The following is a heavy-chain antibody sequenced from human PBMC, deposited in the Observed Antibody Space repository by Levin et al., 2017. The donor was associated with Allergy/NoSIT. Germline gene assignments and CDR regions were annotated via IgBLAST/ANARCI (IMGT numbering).Heavy chain of an antibody. CDR2: IYYTGSS. Sequence: SETLSLTCTVSGGSISSSNYYWGWIRQPPGKGLDWIGSIYYTGSSYYNPSLKSRVTISVDTSKNQFSLKLSSVTAADSAVYYCARLHRDYTVDWGQGTLVTVSS. V-gene: IGHV4-39*01. CDR3: ARLHRDYTVD. CDR1: GGSISSSNYY. J-gene: IGHJ4*02. D-gene: IGHD4-11*01.